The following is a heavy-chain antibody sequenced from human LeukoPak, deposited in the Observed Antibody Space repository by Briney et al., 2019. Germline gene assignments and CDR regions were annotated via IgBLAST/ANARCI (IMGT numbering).Heavy chain of an antibody. J-gene: IGHJ4*02. Sequence: GGSLRLSCAASGFTFSSYAMSWVRQAPGKGLEWVSAISGSGGSTSYADSVKGRFTISRDNCKNTLYLQMNSLRAEDTAVYYCAKAPMVRGAVFDYWGQGTLVTVSS. CDR1: GFTFSSYA. CDR2: ISGSGGST. CDR3: AKAPMVRGAVFDY. V-gene: IGHV3-23*01. D-gene: IGHD3-10*01.